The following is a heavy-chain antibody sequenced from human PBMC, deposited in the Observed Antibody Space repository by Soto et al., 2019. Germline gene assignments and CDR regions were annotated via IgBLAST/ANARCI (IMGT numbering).Heavy chain of an antibody. J-gene: IGHJ4*02. CDR1: GYTFTSYG. CDR2: ISAYNGNT. V-gene: IGHV1-18*01. D-gene: IGHD3-3*01. Sequence: ASVKVSCKASGYTFTSYGISWVRQAPGQGLEWMGWISAYNGNTNYAQKLQGRVTMTTDTSTSTAYMVLRSLRSDDTAVYYCARVHYKLRFLEWLLSSAYFDYWGQGTLVTVSS. CDR3: ARVHYKLRFLEWLLSSAYFDY.